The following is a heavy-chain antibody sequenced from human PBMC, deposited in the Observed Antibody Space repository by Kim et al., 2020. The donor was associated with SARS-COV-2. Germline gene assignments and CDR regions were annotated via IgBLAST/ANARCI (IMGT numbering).Heavy chain of an antibody. CDR1: GYTFTNNA. CDR2: INTDTGNP. J-gene: IGHJ4*02. Sequence: ASVKVSCKASGYTFTNNAISWVRQAPGQGLEWMGWINTDTGNPTYAQAFRRRFVFSVDTSVTTAYLQISSLEAEDTALYYCARVIWGTYRYTDYWGERTLVSVSS. CDR3: ARVIWGTYRYTDY. D-gene: IGHD3-16*02. V-gene: IGHV7-4-1*02.